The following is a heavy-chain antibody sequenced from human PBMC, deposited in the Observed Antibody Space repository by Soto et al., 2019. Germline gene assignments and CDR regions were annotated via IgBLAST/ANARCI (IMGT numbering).Heavy chain of an antibody. D-gene: IGHD1-26*01. CDR2: IYYDGGNK. Sequence: GGSLRLSCAASGFIFSNYGMHWVRQAPGKGLEWVAVIYYDGGNKFYADSVKGRFTISRDNSKNTVDLQMNSLSADDTAVYFCARENTGNYGWFDFWGQGTMVTVAS. J-gene: IGHJ4*02. V-gene: IGHV3-30*12. CDR1: GFIFSNYG. CDR3: ARENTGNYGWFDF.